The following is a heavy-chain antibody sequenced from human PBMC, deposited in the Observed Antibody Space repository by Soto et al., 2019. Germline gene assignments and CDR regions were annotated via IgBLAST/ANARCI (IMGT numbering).Heavy chain of an antibody. CDR1: GFTFSSYD. J-gene: IGHJ4*02. D-gene: IGHD1-7*01. CDR2: ISSNGGTT. V-gene: IGHV3-64*01. Sequence: EVQLAESGGGMVQPGGSLRLSCVASGFTFSSYDMHWVRQAPGKGLEYVSSISSNGGTTYYGNSVKGRFTISRDNSKNTLYLQMGRLRAEDRAVYYRVRRVSGNYDYWGQGTLVTFSS. CDR3: VRRVSGNYDY.